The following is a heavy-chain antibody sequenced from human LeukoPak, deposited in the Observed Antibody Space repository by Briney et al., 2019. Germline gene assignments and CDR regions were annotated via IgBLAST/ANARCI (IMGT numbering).Heavy chain of an antibody. D-gene: IGHD4-17*01. J-gene: IGHJ6*02. V-gene: IGHV3-30*18. CDR3: AKELYNYGDYGAEGLDV. Sequence: GGSLRLSCAASGFTFSSYWMSWVRQAPGKGLEWVALISYDGSREYYAGSVKGRFTISRDNSKITVYLQMNSLKAEDTAVYYCAKELYNYGDYGAEGLDVGGQGTTVTVS. CDR1: GFTFSSYW. CDR2: ISYDGSRE.